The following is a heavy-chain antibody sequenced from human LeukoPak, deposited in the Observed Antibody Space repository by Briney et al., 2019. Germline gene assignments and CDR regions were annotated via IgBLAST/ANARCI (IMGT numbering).Heavy chain of an antibody. CDR2: ISGSGGST. J-gene: IGHJ6*03. Sequence: GGSLRLSCAASGFTFSSYAMSWVRQAPGKGLKWVSAISGSGGSTYYADSVKGRFTISRDNSKNTLYLQMNSLRAEDTAVYYCAKGGSGSYYPDYYYYMDVWGKGTTVTVSS. CDR1: GFTFSSYA. CDR3: AKGGSGSYYPDYYYYMDV. V-gene: IGHV3-23*01. D-gene: IGHD3-10*01.